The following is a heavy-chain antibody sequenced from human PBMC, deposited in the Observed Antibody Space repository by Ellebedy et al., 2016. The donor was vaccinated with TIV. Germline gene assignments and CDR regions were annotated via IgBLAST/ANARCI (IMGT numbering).Heavy chain of an antibody. CDR1: GGTFSSYA. V-gene: IGHV1-69*13. D-gene: IGHD4/OR15-4a*01. CDR2: IIPRFGRP. Sequence: AASVKVSCKASGGTFSSYAISWVRQVPGQGLEWMGGIIPRFGRPNSAQKFQGRVTITADESSSTAYMELSGLRSDDTAGYYCARDSGANFLGLSFGLWGRGTLVTVSS. CDR3: ARDSGANFLGLSFGL. J-gene: IGHJ2*01.